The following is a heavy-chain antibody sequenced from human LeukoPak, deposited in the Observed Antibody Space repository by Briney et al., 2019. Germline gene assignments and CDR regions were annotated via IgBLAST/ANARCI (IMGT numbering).Heavy chain of an antibody. V-gene: IGHV3-23*01. Sequence: GGSLRLSCAASGFTFSSYAMSWVRQAPGKGLEWVSAISGSGGSTYYVDSVKGRFTISRDNSKNTLYLQMNSLRAEDTAVYYCAKDFHQLLFHYWGQGTLVTVSS. J-gene: IGHJ4*02. CDR2: ISGSGGST. CDR1: GFTFSSYA. CDR3: AKDFHQLLFHY. D-gene: IGHD2-2*01.